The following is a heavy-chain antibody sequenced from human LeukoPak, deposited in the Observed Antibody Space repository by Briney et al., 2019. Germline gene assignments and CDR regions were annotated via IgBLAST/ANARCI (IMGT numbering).Heavy chain of an antibody. V-gene: IGHV3-23*01. CDR2: ITGNSIYT. Sequence: PGGSLRLSCAVSGLPFGSYGMTWVRQAPGKSLEWVSGITGNSIYTYYADSVKGRFTISRDNSKSTLSLQMNSLRAEDTAVYYCAKSYCGGDCGWGPGTLVIVSS. D-gene: IGHD2-21*02. CDR3: AKSYCGGDCG. CDR1: GLPFGSYG. J-gene: IGHJ4*02.